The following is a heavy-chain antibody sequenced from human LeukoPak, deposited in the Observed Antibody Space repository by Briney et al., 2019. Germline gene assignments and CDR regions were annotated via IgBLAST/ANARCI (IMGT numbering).Heavy chain of an antibody. Sequence: SETLSLTCTVSGGSINGYYWTWIRLPPGKELEWIGYMYYSGSTNYNPSLKSRVTMSVDTPKNQFSLKLSSVTAADTAVYYCARDLMVVTATSSMDYYYGMDVWGQGTTVTVSS. D-gene: IGHD2-21*02. CDR2: MYYSGST. V-gene: IGHV4-59*01. CDR1: GGSINGYY. CDR3: ARDLMVVTATSSMDYYYGMDV. J-gene: IGHJ6*02.